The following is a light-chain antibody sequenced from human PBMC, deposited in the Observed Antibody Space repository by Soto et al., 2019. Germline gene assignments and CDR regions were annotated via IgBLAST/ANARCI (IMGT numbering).Light chain of an antibody. CDR1: QSVSSSE. CDR2: DAA. Sequence: EIVLTQSPGTLSLSPGERATLSCRASQSVSSSELAWYQQKPGQAPSLLIYDAARRATGIPDRFSGSGSGTDFTLTITRLEPEDFAVYYCQQYVTSSPRTFGQGTKVEIK. V-gene: IGKV3-20*01. CDR3: QQYVTSSPRT. J-gene: IGKJ1*01.